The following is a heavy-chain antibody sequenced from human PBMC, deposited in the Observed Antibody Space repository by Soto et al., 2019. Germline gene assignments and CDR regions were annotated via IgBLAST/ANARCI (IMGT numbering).Heavy chain of an antibody. V-gene: IGHV3-33*01. J-gene: IGHJ4*02. D-gene: IGHD6-13*01. CDR1: GFTFSNYG. CDR2: IWYDGSNK. CDR3: ARVGYSSSWTNGDY. Sequence: ESGGGVVQPERSLRLSCAASGFTFSNYGMHWVRQPPGKGLEWVAVIWYDGSNKYYADSVKGRFTISRDNSKNTLYLQMNSLRDEDTAVYYCARVGYSSSWTNGDYWGQGTLVTVSS.